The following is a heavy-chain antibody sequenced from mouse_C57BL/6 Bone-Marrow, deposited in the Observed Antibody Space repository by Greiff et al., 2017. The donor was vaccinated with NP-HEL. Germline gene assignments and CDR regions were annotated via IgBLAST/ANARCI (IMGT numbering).Heavy chain of an antibody. CDR3: ARWVGYYGSYAMDY. CDR2: IYPGSGNT. CDR1: GYTFTDYY. Sequence: QVQLQQSGAELVRPGASVKLSCKASGYTFTDYYINWVKQRPGQGLEWIARIYPGSGNTYYNEKFKGKATLTAEKSSSTAYMQLSSLTSEDSAVYFCARWVGYYGSYAMDYWGQGTSVTVSS. V-gene: IGHV1-76*01. J-gene: IGHJ4*01. D-gene: IGHD1-1*01.